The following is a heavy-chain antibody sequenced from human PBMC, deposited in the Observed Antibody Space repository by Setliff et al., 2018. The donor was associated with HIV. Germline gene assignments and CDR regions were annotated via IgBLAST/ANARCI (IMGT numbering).Heavy chain of an antibody. Sequence: ASVKVSCKASGYDFTSTAINWVRQAPGQGLEWMGWINTNTGNPTYVQDFTGRFVFSLDTSVSTAYLQISSLKSDDTAVYYCARDRATELDYWGQGTLVTVSS. CDR3: ARDRATELDY. CDR2: INTNTGNP. V-gene: IGHV7-4-1*02. CDR1: GYDFTSTA. J-gene: IGHJ4*02.